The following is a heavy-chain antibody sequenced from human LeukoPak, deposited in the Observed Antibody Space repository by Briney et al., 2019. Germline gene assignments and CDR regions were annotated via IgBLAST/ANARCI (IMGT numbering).Heavy chain of an antibody. V-gene: IGHV3-7*01. D-gene: IGHD3-10*01. CDR3: ARSGSGSYYIFGRRKNYFDY. Sequence: GGSLRPPCVASKFTFSSYWMSWVRQAPGKGLESVANIKQDGSEKYYVDSVKGRFTISRDNAKNSLYLQMNSLRAEDTAVYYCARSGSGSYYIFGRRKNYFDYWGQGTLVTVSS. CDR1: KFTFSSYW. J-gene: IGHJ4*02. CDR2: IKQDGSEK.